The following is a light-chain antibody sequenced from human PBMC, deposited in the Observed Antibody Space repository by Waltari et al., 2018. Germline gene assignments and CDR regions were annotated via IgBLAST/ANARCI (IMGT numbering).Light chain of an antibody. Sequence: IVMTQSPATLSVSSGERATLSCRASQRINSNLAWYQQKPGQAPRLLIYGASTRATGIPARFAGTGSGTEFTLTISSLQSEDFAVYYCQQYNNWPRTFGQGTKVEIK. CDR1: QRINSN. CDR3: QQYNNWPRT. V-gene: IGKV3-15*01. CDR2: GAS. J-gene: IGKJ1*01.